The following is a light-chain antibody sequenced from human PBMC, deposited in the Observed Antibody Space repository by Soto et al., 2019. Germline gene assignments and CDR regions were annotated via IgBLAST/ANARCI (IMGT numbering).Light chain of an antibody. CDR1: QSISTY. V-gene: IGKV3-11*01. CDR3: QKRRNWPPLT. CDR2: DAS. Sequence: EIVMTQSPATLSVSPGERATLSCRASQSISTYLTWYQHKPGQAPRLLIYDASRRAPGIPARFSGSGSGTDFTLTISSLEPEDFAVYYCQKRRNWPPLTFGGGTKVDIK. J-gene: IGKJ4*01.